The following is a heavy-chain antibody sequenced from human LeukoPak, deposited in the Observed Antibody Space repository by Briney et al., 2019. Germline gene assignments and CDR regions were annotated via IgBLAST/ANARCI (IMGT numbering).Heavy chain of an antibody. CDR1: GGSFSGYY. CDR3: ARRRIFGVVIINYYFDY. J-gene: IGHJ4*02. CDR2: INHSGST. V-gene: IGHV4-34*01. Sequence: SETLSLTCAVYGGSFSGYYWSWIRQPPGKGLEWIGEINHSGSTNYNPSLKSRVTISVDTSKNQFSLKLSSVTAADTAVYYCARRRIFGVVIINYYFDYWGQGTLVTVSS. D-gene: IGHD3-3*01.